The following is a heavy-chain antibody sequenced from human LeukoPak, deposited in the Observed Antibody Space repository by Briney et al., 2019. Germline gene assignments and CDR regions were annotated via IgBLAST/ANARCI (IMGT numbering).Heavy chain of an antibody. CDR3: ARGLYSPFP. Sequence: PGGSLRLSCAASGFTFSSYAMTWVRQAPGMGLEWVSTISDNGDSTYYTDSLKGRFTISRDNSKNTLYLQMNSLRAEDTAIYYCARGLYSPFPWGQGTLVTVSS. V-gene: IGHV3-23*01. J-gene: IGHJ5*02. D-gene: IGHD5-18*01. CDR2: ISDNGDST. CDR1: GFTFSSYA.